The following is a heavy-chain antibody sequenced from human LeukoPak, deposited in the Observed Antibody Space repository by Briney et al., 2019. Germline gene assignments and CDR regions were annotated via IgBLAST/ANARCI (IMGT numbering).Heavy chain of an antibody. D-gene: IGHD6-13*01. CDR3: ASSSWLRDANFDC. CDR1: GASVSSGLYY. Sequence: RSSETLSLTCTVSGASVSSGLYYWNWIRQPAGKGLEWIGRISNDVTTNYNPSFKSRVSISVDKSKNQFSLKLRSVTAVDTAVYYCASSSWLRDANFDCWGQGTLVTVSS. V-gene: IGHV4-61*02. CDR2: ISNDVTT. J-gene: IGHJ4*02.